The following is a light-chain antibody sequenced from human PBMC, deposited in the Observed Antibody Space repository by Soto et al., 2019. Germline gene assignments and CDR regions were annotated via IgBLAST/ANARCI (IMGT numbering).Light chain of an antibody. Sequence: EIVLTQSPGTLSLSPGERATLSCRASQSVSDMYLAWYQQKPGLAPRLLTYASNRATGIPDRFSGSGSGTDFTLTISRLEPEDFAVYYCQHYGTSALFGPGTKVEIK. CDR2: AS. J-gene: IGKJ3*01. CDR1: QSVSDMY. V-gene: IGKV3-20*01. CDR3: QHYGTSAL.